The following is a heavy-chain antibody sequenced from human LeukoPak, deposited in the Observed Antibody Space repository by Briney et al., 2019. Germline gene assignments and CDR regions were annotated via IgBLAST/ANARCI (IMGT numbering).Heavy chain of an antibody. CDR3: ARRYNSYYFDY. J-gene: IGHJ4*02. CDR2: IWYGGSNK. Sequence: PGGSLRLSCAASGFTFSSYGMHWVRQAPGKGLEWVAVIWYGGSNKYYADSVKGRFTISRDNSKNTLYLQMNSLRAEDTAVYYCARRYNSYYFDYWGQGTLVTVSS. D-gene: IGHD1-20*01. CDR1: GFTFSSYG. V-gene: IGHV3-33*08.